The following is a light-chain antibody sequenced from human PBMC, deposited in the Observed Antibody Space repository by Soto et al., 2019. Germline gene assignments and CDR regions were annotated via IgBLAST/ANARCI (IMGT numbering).Light chain of an antibody. J-gene: IGKJ2*01. CDR3: QQFVESPYT. Sequence: DIQMTQSPSSLSASVGDRVTITCRASQSISSYLNWYQQKPGKAPKLLIYAASSLQSGVPSRFSGSGSGTDFTLTISRLEPEDFAVYYCQQFVESPYTFGQGTKLELK. CDR2: AAS. V-gene: IGKV1-39*01. CDR1: QSISSY.